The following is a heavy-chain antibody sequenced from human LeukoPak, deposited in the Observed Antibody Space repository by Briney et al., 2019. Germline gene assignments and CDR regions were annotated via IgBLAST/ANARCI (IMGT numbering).Heavy chain of an antibody. CDR3: ARARRITMVRGAISI. CDR2: ISGSSGII. J-gene: IGHJ3*02. CDR1: GFTFNTYT. V-gene: IGHV3-48*04. D-gene: IGHD3-10*01. Sequence: PGGSLRLSCAASGFTFNTYTMNWVRQATGKGLEWVSYISGSSGIIDYADSVRGRVTSSRDNAKNELYLKMSSLRAEDTAVYYCARARRITMVRGAISIWGQGTMVTVSS.